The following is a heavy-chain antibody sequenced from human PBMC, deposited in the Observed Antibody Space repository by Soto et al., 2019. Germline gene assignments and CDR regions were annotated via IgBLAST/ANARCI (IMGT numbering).Heavy chain of an antibody. CDR3: AREDRTGPVTIFGVVRVGWFDP. CDR2: IYYSGST. Sequence: SETLSLTCTVSGGSISSGGYYWSWIRQHPGKGLEWIGYIYYSGSTYYNPSLKSRVTISVDTSKNQFSLKLSSVTAADTAVYYCAREDRTGPVTIFGVVRVGWFDPCGQGTLVTVSS. V-gene: IGHV4-31*03. CDR1: GGSISSGGYY. D-gene: IGHD3-3*01. J-gene: IGHJ5*02.